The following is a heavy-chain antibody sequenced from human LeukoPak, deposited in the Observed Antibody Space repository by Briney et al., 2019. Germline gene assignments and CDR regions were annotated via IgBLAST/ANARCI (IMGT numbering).Heavy chain of an antibody. V-gene: IGHV4-4*07. Sequence: SETLSLTCSVSGGSMTGYTWNWIRQPAGKGLEWIGQIQISGSTNYSPSLKSRVTLSVDTSNNQFYLSLNSVTAADTAVYFCARSRMGMTVFDYWGQGTLVTVSS. CDR2: IQISGST. D-gene: IGHD1-26*01. J-gene: IGHJ4*02. CDR1: GGSMTGYT. CDR3: ARSRMGMTVFDY.